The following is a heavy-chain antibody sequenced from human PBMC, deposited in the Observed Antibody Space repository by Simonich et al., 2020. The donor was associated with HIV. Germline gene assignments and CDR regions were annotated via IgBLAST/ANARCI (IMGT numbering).Heavy chain of an antibody. CDR3: ARRTTAYYDFWSSFYFDF. V-gene: IGHV4-34*01. J-gene: IGHJ4*02. D-gene: IGHD3-3*01. CDR2: VSRRGST. Sequence: QLKLQQWGAGLLKPSETLSLTCAFYGGSFSGYYWIWIRQSPGKGLEWIGGVSRRGSTNPNPSLKSRVTISVDTSKNQFSLKLNSVTAADAAVYYCARRTTAYYDFWSSFYFDFWGQGTLVTVSS. CDR1: GGSFSGYY.